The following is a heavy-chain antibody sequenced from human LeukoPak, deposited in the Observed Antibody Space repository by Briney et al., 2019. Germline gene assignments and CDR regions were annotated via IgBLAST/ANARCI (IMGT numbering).Heavy chain of an antibody. D-gene: IGHD4-4*01. J-gene: IGHJ4*02. Sequence: SETLSLTCAVYGGSFSGYYWSWIRQPPGKGLEWIGEINHSGSTNYNPSLKSRVTISVDTSKNQFSLKLSSVTAADTAVYYCARYSNYTAGLDYWGQGTLVTVSS. CDR1: GGSFSGYY. CDR3: ARYSNYTAGLDY. V-gene: IGHV4-34*01. CDR2: INHSGST.